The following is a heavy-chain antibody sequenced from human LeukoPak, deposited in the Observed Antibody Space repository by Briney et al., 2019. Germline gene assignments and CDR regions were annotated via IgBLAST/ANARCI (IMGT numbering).Heavy chain of an antibody. CDR2: IYYSGST. J-gene: IGHJ4*02. D-gene: IGHD3-10*01. V-gene: IGHV4-59*12. Sequence: PSETLSLTCTVSGGSISSYYWSWIRQPPGKGLEWIGYIYYSGSTNYNPSLKSRVTISVDTSKNQFSLKLSSVTAADTAVYYCARDTMVRGVPYYFDYWGQGTLVTVSS. CDR3: ARDTMVRGVPYYFDY. CDR1: GGSISSYY.